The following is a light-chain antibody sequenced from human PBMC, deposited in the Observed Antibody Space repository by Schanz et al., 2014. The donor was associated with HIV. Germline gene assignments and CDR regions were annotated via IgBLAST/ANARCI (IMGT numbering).Light chain of an antibody. Sequence: QSALTQPASVSGSPGQSITISCTGTSSDVGSYNLLSWYQQHPGKAPKLMIYDVSDRPSGVSNRFSGSKSGNTASLSISGLQAEDEADYYCCSYAGSSTFVFGTGTKLTVL. CDR2: DVS. J-gene: IGLJ1*01. V-gene: IGLV2-23*02. CDR3: CSYAGSSTFV. CDR1: SSDVGSYNL.